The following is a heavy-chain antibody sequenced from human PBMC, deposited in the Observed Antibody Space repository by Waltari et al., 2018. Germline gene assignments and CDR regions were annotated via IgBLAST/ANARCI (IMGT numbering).Heavy chain of an antibody. Sequence: QVQLVESGGCVVQPGRSLGLSCAASEFPFRSFAMHWVRQAPGKGLEWVAVISYNERNIYYVDSVKGRFTISRDNSRKTLYLQMNSLRAEDTAVYYCARDYCDRTNCHGMDVWGQGTTVTVSS. J-gene: IGHJ6*02. D-gene: IGHD3-22*01. CDR1: EFPFRSFA. V-gene: IGHV3-30*04. CDR3: ARDYCDRTNCHGMDV. CDR2: ISYNERNI.